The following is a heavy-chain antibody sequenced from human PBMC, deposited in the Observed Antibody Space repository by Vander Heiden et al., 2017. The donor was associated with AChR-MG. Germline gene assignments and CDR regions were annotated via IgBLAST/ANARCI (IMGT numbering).Heavy chain of an antibody. CDR1: GGSISSGDYY. Sequence: QVQLQESGPGLVKPSQTLSLTRTVSGGSISSGDYYWSWIRQPPGKGLEWIGYIYYSGSTYYNPSLKSRVTISVDTSKNQFSLKLSSVTAADTAVYYCARWPMVRGVIISRDYWGQGTLVTVSS. CDR2: IYYSGST. D-gene: IGHD3-10*01. J-gene: IGHJ4*02. CDR3: ARWPMVRGVIISRDY. V-gene: IGHV4-30-4*01.